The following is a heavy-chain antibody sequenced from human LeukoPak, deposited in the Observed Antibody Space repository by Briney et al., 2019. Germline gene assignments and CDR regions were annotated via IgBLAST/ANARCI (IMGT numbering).Heavy chain of an antibody. V-gene: IGHV4-39*07. J-gene: IGHJ4*02. CDR1: GGSISTITYS. CDR2: MYYRGNT. Sequence: SETLSLTCTVSGGSISTITYSWGWIRQPPGKGLEWVGHMYYRGNTFYNPSLKSRVTISVDTSKNQFSLKLRSVTAADTAVYYCAGLYGNYQNYFDYWGQGTLVTVSS. D-gene: IGHD1-7*01. CDR3: AGLYGNYQNYFDY.